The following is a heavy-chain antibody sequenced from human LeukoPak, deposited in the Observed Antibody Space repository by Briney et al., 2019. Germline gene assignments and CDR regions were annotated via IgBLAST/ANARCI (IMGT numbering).Heavy chain of an antibody. CDR2: IFYSGST. CDR3: ARQHPIYDSSGYDDY. D-gene: IGHD3-22*01. CDR1: GGSISRSSYY. Sequence: KASETLSLTRTVSGGSISRSSYYWGWIRQPPGKGLEWIGSIFYSGSTYYNPSLKSRVTISVDTSKNQFSLKLSSVTAADTAVYYCARQHPIYDSSGYDDYWGQGTLVTVSS. V-gene: IGHV4-39*01. J-gene: IGHJ4*02.